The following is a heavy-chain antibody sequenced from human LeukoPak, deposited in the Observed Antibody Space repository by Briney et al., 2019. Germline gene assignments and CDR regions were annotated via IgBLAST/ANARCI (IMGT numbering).Heavy chain of an antibody. D-gene: IGHD6-6*01. CDR2: ISSSSSTI. Sequence: PGGSLRLSCAASGFTFSSYSMNWVRQAPGKGLEWVSYISSSSSTIYYADSVKGRFTISRDNAKNSLYLQMNSLRAEDTAVYYCARRPLEYSSSFDYWGQGTLVTVSS. CDR1: GFTFSSYS. V-gene: IGHV3-48*01. J-gene: IGHJ4*01. CDR3: ARRPLEYSSSFDY.